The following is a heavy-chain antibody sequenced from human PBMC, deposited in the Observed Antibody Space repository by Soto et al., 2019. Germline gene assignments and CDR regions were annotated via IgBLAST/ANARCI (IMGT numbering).Heavy chain of an antibody. CDR3: ARYTMVRGVYFDY. Sequence: QVQLQESGPGLVKPSQTLSLTCTVSGGSISSGGYYWSWIRQHPGKGLEWIGYIYYSGSTYYNPSLKSRVTMSVDTSKNQFSLKLSSVTAADTAVYYCARYTMVRGVYFDYWGQGTLVTVSS. D-gene: IGHD3-10*01. V-gene: IGHV4-31*03. CDR2: IYYSGST. J-gene: IGHJ4*02. CDR1: GGSISSGGYY.